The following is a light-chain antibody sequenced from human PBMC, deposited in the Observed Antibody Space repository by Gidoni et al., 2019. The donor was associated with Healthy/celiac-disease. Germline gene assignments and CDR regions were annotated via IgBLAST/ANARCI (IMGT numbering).Light chain of an antibody. CDR2: GAS. Sequence: EIVMTPSTATLSVSPGERATLSCRASQSVSSNLAWYQQKPGQAPRLLIYGASTRATGSPARFSGSWSGTEFTLTISSLQSEDFAVYYCQQYNNWPPFTFGPGTKVDIK. CDR1: QSVSSN. CDR3: QQYNNWPPFT. V-gene: IGKV3-15*01. J-gene: IGKJ3*01.